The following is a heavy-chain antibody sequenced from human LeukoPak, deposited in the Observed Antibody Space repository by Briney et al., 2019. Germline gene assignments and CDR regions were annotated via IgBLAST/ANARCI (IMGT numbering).Heavy chain of an antibody. CDR2: IIPILGTA. J-gene: IGHJ4*02. Sequence: SVKVSCKASGGTFSSYAISWVRQAPGQGLEWMGRIIPILGTANYAQKFQGRVTITTDESTSTAYMELSSLRSEDTAVYYCARAPYSSSWYRDYYYFDYWGQGTLVTVSS. D-gene: IGHD6-13*01. CDR3: ARAPYSSSWYRDYYYFDY. CDR1: GGTFSSYA. V-gene: IGHV1-69*11.